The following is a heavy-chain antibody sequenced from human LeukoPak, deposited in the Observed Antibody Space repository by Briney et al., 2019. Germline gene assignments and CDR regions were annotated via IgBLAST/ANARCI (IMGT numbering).Heavy chain of an antibody. CDR3: ARAVNYYDSSEASWTYFDY. V-gene: IGHV3-53*01. J-gene: IGHJ4*02. CDR2: IYSDGTT. CDR1: GFTVTSNY. Sequence: GGSLRLSCAASGFTVTSNYLNWVRQAPGKGLEWVSVIYSDGTTYYADSVKGRFTISRDSSKNTLYLQMNSLRAEDTAVYYCARAVNYYDSSEASWTYFDYWGQGTLVTVSS. D-gene: IGHD3-22*01.